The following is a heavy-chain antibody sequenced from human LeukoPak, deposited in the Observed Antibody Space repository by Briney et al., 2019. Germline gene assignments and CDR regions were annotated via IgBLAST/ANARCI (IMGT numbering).Heavy chain of an antibody. Sequence: PSETLSLTCAVYGGSFSAYYWSWIRQPPGKGLEWIGEINHSGSTNYNPSLKSRVTISVDTSKNQFSLKLSSVTAADTAVYYCARGARAGYNLEPFDYWGQGTLVTVSS. V-gene: IGHV4-34*01. D-gene: IGHD5-24*01. CDR3: ARGARAGYNLEPFDY. J-gene: IGHJ4*02. CDR2: INHSGST. CDR1: GGSFSAYY.